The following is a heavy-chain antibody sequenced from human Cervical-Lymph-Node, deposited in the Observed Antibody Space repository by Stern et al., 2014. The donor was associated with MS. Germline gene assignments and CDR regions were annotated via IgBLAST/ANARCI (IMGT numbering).Heavy chain of an antibody. J-gene: IGHJ4*02. CDR2: MNPNSGTT. D-gene: IGHD3-22*01. CDR1: GYTFTSYD. CDR3: ARGYYDTSGPAGFDS. Sequence: MQLVESGAEVKKPGASVKVSCKASGYTFTSYDINWVRQATGPGPEWMGWMNPNSGTTGYAQKFPGRVALNRHSTKRAVYIDISSRRSEDTAVYYCARGYYDTSGPAGFDSWGRGTLVTVSS. V-gene: IGHV1-8*01.